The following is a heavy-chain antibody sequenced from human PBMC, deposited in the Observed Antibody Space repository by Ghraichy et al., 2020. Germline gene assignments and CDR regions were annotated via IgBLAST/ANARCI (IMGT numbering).Heavy chain of an antibody. CDR3: ARGLTTVTDSASTDFDY. J-gene: IGHJ4*02. Sequence: ASVKASCKASGYTFTSYDINWVRQATGQGLEWMGWMNPNSDTTGYAQKFQGRVTMSRNTSTSTAYMELSSLRSEDTAVYYCARGLTTVTDSASTDFDYWGQGTLVTVSS. D-gene: IGHD4-17*01. CDR1: GYTFTSYD. V-gene: IGHV1-8*01. CDR2: MNPNSDTT.